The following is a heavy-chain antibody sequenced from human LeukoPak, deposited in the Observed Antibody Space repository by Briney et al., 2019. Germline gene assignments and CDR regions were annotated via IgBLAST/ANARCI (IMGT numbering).Heavy chain of an antibody. CDR1: GFTFGSYA. J-gene: IGHJ4*02. CDR3: AKGSYYDSSGSFYFDY. CDR2: ISGSGDNT. Sequence: GGSLRLSCAASGFTFGSYAMSWVRQAPGKGLEWVSGISGSGDNTYYADSVKGRFTISRDNSKNTLYVQVNSLGTEDTAAYYCAKGSYYDSSGSFYFDYWGQGTLVTVSS. V-gene: IGHV3-23*01. D-gene: IGHD3-22*01.